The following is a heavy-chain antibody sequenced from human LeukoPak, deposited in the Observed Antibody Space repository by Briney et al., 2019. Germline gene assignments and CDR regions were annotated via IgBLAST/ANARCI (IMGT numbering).Heavy chain of an antibody. CDR3: ARHKAGSGCFDC. CDR1: GGSFSGYY. CDR2: INHSGST. D-gene: IGHD6-19*01. Sequence: SETLSLTCAVYGGSFSGYYWSWIRQPPGKGLEWIGEINHSGSTNYNPSLKSRVTISVDTSKNQFSLKLSSVTAADTAMYYCARHKAGSGCFDCWGQGTLVTVSS. J-gene: IGHJ4*02. V-gene: IGHV4-34*01.